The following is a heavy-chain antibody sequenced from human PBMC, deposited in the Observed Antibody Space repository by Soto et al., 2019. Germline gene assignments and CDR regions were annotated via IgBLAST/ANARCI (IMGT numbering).Heavy chain of an antibody. CDR1: CYTFTRYY. V-gene: IGHV1-46*03. J-gene: IGHJ6*03. CDR3: ARAGKTYYYYMDV. Sequence: GAPVKVSLKASCYTFTRYYMPWVGQAPGQGLEWMGIINPSGGSTSYAQKFQGRVTMTRDTSTSTVYMELSSLRSEDTAVYYCARAGKTYYYYMDVWGKGTTVTVSS. D-gene: IGHD3-10*01. CDR2: INPSGGST.